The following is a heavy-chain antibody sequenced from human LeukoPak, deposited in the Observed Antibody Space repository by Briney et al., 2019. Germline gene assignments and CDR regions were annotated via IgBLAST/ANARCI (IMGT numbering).Heavy chain of an antibody. Sequence: GGSLRLSCAASGFSFGRYEMSWVRQAPGKGLEWVSYISTTGGTVYYADSVEGRFTMSRDNAKNLLYLQMNSLRAEDAAVYYCAKDFPHYYESSHGMDAWGQGTTVTVS. V-gene: IGHV3-48*03. CDR1: GFSFGRYE. CDR3: AKDFPHYYESSHGMDA. D-gene: IGHD3-22*01. CDR2: ISTTGGTV. J-gene: IGHJ6*02.